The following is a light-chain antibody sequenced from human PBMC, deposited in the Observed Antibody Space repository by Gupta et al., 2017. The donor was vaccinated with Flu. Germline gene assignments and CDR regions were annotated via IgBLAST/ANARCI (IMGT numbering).Light chain of an antibody. J-gene: IGKJ2*02. V-gene: IGKV2-30*01. CDR1: QSSVYKKGITY. Sequence: SISCRVRQSSVYKKGITYLNCFQQRPEHPRRRINYKVSSRDAVLHNRIGGSGAGTDFTLKISSVAAEDVGVYYWMRGTHPWTFGQGTRLEI. CDR2: KVS. CDR3: MRGTHPWT.